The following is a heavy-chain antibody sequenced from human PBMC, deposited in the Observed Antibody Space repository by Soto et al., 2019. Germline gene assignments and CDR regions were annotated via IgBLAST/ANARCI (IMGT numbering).Heavy chain of an antibody. CDR2: IWYDGSNK. D-gene: IGHD1-26*01. Sequence: QVQLVESGGGVVQPGRSLRLSCAASGFTFSTYGMHWVRRAPGKGLEWVAVIWYDGSNKYYSDSVRGRFTISRDNSKNTLYLQMNSLRAEDTAVYYCARDSLSGSYYLDYWGQGTLVTVSS. CDR1: GFTFSTYG. J-gene: IGHJ4*02. V-gene: IGHV3-33*04. CDR3: ARDSLSGSYYLDY.